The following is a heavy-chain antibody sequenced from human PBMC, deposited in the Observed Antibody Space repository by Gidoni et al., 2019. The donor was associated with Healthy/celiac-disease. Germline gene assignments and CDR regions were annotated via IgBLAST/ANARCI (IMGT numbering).Heavy chain of an antibody. V-gene: IGHV4-31*03. D-gene: IGHD3-22*01. J-gene: IGHJ4*02. CDR2: IYYSGST. Sequence: QVQLQESGPGLVKPSQTLSLTCHVSGGPITSGGYYWSWIRQQPGKGLEWIGYIYYSGSTYYNPSLKSRVTISVDTSKNQFSLKLSSVTAADTAVYYCARGHIDSSGYYSDYWGQGTLVTVSS. CDR1: GGPITSGGYY. CDR3: ARGHIDSSGYYSDY.